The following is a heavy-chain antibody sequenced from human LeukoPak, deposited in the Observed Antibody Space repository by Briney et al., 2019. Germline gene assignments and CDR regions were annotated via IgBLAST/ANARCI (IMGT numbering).Heavy chain of an antibody. D-gene: IGHD1-26*01. CDR2: TYYRSKWYN. Sequence: SQTLSLTCAISGDAVFSNTEAWNWIRQSPSRGLEWLGRTYYRSKWYNDYAVSVKSRISVNPDTSKNQFSLQLNSVTPEDTAVYYCARNGGRYYFAFDIWGQGTMVTVSS. CDR1: GDAVFSNTEA. J-gene: IGHJ3*02. V-gene: IGHV6-1*01. CDR3: ARNGGRYYFAFDI.